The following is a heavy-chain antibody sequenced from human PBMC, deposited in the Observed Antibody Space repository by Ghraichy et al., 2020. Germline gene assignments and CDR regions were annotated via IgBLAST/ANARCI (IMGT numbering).Heavy chain of an antibody. CDR2: IYYSGST. Sequence: SETLSLTCTVSGGSISSSSYYWGWIRQPPGKGLEWIGSIYYSGSTYYNPSLKSRVTISVDTSKNQFSLKLSSVTAADTAVYYCARLHGGYGLLYYFDYWGQGTLVTVSS. CDR1: GGSISSSSYY. V-gene: IGHV4-39*07. CDR3: ARLHGGYGLLYYFDY. J-gene: IGHJ4*02. D-gene: IGHD5-18*01.